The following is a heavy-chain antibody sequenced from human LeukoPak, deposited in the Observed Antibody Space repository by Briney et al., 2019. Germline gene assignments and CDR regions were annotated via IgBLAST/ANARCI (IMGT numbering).Heavy chain of an antibody. CDR1: GFTFSSYA. Sequence: GGSLRLSCAASGFTFSSYAMSSVRHAPGKGLEWVSPISGSGGSTYYADSVKGRFTISRDNSKNTLYLQMNSLRAEDTAVYYCAKTPTRLINYYDSSGYYYPLGYFDYWGQGTLVTVAS. D-gene: IGHD3-22*01. J-gene: IGHJ4*02. CDR3: AKTPTRLINYYDSSGYYYPLGYFDY. V-gene: IGHV3-23*01. CDR2: ISGSGGST.